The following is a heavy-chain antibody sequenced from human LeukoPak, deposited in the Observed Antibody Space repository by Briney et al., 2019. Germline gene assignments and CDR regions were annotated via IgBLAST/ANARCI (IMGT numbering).Heavy chain of an antibody. Sequence: GESLKISCKGSGYSFTSYWIGWVRQMPGKGLEWMGIIYPGDSDTRYSPSFQGQVTISADKSISTAYLQWSSLKASDTAMYYCARQTRRSGYYYDAFDIWGQGTMVTVSS. J-gene: IGHJ3*02. CDR3: ARQTRRSGYYYDAFDI. CDR2: IYPGDSDT. CDR1: GYSFTSYW. D-gene: IGHD3-22*01. V-gene: IGHV5-51*01.